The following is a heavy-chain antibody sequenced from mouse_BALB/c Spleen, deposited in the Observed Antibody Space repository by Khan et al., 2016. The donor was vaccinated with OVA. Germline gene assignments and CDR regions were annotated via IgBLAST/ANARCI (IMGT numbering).Heavy chain of an antibody. CDR3: ARRDYYAYFWFFDV. CDR1: GYTFTEYT. CDR2: INPNNGGT. D-gene: IGHD1-2*01. Sequence: VQLQQSGPELVKPGASVKISCKTSGYTFTEYTMHWVKQSHGKSLEWIGRINPNNGGTSYNQKFKGKATLTVDTSSTTADMELSSLTSEDSAVYYCARRDYYAYFWFFDVWGAGTTVTVSS. V-gene: IGHV1-22*01. J-gene: IGHJ1*01.